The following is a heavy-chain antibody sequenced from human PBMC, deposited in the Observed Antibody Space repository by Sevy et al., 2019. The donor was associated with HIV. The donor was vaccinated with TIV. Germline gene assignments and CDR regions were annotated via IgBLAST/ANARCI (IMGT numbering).Heavy chain of an antibody. V-gene: IGHV3-74*01. D-gene: IGHD1-26*01. CDR2: INSDGSST. CDR3: ARGDSGCYFGGIDY. Sequence: GGSLRLSCAASGFTFSSYWMHWVRQAPGKGLVWVSRINSDGSSTSYADSVKGRFTISRDNAKNTLYLQMNSLRAEDTAVYYCARGDSGCYFGGIDYWGQGTLVTVSS. CDR1: GFTFSSYW. J-gene: IGHJ4*02.